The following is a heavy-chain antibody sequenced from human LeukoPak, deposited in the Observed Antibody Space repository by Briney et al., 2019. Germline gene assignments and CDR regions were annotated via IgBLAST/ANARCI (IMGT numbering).Heavy chain of an antibody. V-gene: IGHV3-7*01. CDR3: ARILPLRVPAAMGD. CDR1: GFTFSSYW. J-gene: IGHJ4*02. Sequence: PGGSLRLSRAASGFTFSSYWMTWVRQAPGKGLEWVANIKHDGSDKYFMDSVKGRFTISRDNAKNSLHLQMNSLRAEDTAVYYCARILPLRVPAAMGDWGQGTLVTVSS. CDR2: IKHDGSDK. D-gene: IGHD2-2*01.